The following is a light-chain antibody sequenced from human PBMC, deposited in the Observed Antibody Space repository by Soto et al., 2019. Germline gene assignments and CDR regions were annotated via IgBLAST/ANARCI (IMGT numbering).Light chain of an antibody. J-gene: IGKJ4*01. CDR2: DTS. Sequence: EIVLTQSPGTLSLSPGERATLSCRASQGIGDTLAWYQQKPGQTPRLLIYDTSIRATGVPARFSGSRSGAEFTLTISSLQSEDFAVYYCQHYVNWPLTFGGGTKVAI. CDR1: QGIGDT. V-gene: IGKV3-15*01. CDR3: QHYVNWPLT.